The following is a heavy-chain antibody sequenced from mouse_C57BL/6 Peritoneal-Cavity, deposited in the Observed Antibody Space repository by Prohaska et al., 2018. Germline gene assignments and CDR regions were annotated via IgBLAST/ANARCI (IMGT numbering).Heavy chain of an antibody. J-gene: IGHJ2*01. CDR2: ILPGRGST. Sequence: KLSCKATGYTFTGYWIEWVQQRPGHGLEWIGEILPGRGSTNYNEKFKGKATFTADTSSNTAYMQLSSLTTEDAAIYYCARGTTVPDFDYWGQGTTLTVSS. CDR3: ARGTTVPDFDY. D-gene: IGHD1-1*01. CDR1: GYTFTGYW. V-gene: IGHV1-9*01.